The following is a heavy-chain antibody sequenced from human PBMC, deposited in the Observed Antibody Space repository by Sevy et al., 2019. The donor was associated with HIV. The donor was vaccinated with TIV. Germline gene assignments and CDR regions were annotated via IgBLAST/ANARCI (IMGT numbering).Heavy chain of an antibody. Sequence: SETLSLTCAVYGGSFSGYYWSWIRQPPGKGLEWIGEINHSGSTNYNPSLKSRVTISVDTSKNQFSLKLSSVTAADTAVYYCARATVTTHGDFDYWGQGTLVTVSS. CDR1: GGSFSGYY. CDR2: INHSGST. CDR3: ARATVTTHGDFDY. J-gene: IGHJ4*02. D-gene: IGHD4-17*01. V-gene: IGHV4-34*01.